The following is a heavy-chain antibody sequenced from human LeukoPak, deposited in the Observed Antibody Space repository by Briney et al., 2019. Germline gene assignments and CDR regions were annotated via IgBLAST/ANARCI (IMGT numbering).Heavy chain of an antibody. CDR2: INSDGSST. CDR1: GFTFSSCW. V-gene: IGHV3-74*01. CDR3: ARVSRRELGSFDY. Sequence: GGSLRLSCAASGFTFSSCWMHWVRQAPGKGLVWVSRINSDGSSTSYADSVKGRFTISRDNAKNTLYLQMNSLRAEDTAVYYCARVSRRELGSFDYWGQGTLVTVSS. J-gene: IGHJ4*02. D-gene: IGHD1-26*01.